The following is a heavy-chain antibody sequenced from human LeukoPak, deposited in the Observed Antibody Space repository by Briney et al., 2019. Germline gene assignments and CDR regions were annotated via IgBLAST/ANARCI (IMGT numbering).Heavy chain of an antibody. J-gene: IGHJ5*02. Sequence: PSETLSLTCTVSGGSISSYYWSWIRQPAGKGLEWIGRIYTSGSTNYNPSLKSRVTMSVDTSKNQFSLKLSSVTAADTAVYYCARAPPYEPWPDWFNPGAREPWSPSPQ. CDR2: IYTSGST. D-gene: IGHD1-14*01. V-gene: IGHV4-4*07. CDR3: ARAPPYEPWPDWFNP. CDR1: GGSISSYY.